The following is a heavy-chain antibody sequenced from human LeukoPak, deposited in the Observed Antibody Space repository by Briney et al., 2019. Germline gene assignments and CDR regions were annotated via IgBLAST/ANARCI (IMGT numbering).Heavy chain of an antibody. D-gene: IGHD5-18*01. Sequence: PSETLSLTCTVSGGSISSSSDYWGWIRQPPGMGLEWIGSIYYSGSTYYNPSLKSRVTISVDTSKNQFSLKLSSVAAADTAVYYCARGEGQLWLLCYFDYWGQGTLVTVSS. V-gene: IGHV4-39*07. CDR3: ARGEGQLWLLCYFDY. CDR2: IYYSGST. CDR1: GGSISSSSDY. J-gene: IGHJ4*02.